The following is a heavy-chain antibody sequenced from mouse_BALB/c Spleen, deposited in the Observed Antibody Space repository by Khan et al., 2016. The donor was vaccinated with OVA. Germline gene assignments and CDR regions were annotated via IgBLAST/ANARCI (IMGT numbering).Heavy chain of an antibody. CDR1: GFTFSTYG. D-gene: IGHD1-1*01. J-gene: IGHJ4*01. Sequence: EVELVESGGDLVKPGGSLKLSCAASGFTFSTYGMSWVRQTPDKRLEWVATISSGGTYTYYPDSVKGRFTISRDNAKNTLYLQMSSLRSEDTAMYYCARHWVGVMDYWGQGTSVTGTS. V-gene: IGHV5-6*01. CDR2: ISSGGTYT. CDR3: ARHWVGVMDY.